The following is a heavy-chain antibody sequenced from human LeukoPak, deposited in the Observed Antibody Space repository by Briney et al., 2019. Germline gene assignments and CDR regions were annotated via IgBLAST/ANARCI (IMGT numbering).Heavy chain of an antibody. V-gene: IGHV3-30*19. CDR3: AKEKGDYVGGFDY. Sequence: PGRSLRLSCAASGFTFSSYGMHWVRQAPGKGLEWVAVISYDGSNKYYADSVKGRFTISRDNAKNSLYLQMNSLRAEDTALYYCAKEKGDYVGGFDYWGQGTLVTVSS. J-gene: IGHJ4*02. CDR2: ISYDGSNK. D-gene: IGHD4-17*01. CDR1: GFTFSSYG.